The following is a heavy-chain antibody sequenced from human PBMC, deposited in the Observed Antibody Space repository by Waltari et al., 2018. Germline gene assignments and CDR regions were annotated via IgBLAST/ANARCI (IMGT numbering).Heavy chain of an antibody. D-gene: IGHD3-16*01. CDR2: ISSSSSTI. CDR1: GLPFRDYS. Sequence: EVQLVESGGGVVQPGGSLRLSCVASGLPFRDYSMNWVRQAQGKGLEWVSYISSSSSTIYYADSVKGRFTISRDNAKNSLYLQMNSLRDEDTAVYYCARVGVGTSGGGFDYWGQGTLVTVSS. V-gene: IGHV3-48*02. CDR3: ARVGVGTSGGGFDY. J-gene: IGHJ4*02.